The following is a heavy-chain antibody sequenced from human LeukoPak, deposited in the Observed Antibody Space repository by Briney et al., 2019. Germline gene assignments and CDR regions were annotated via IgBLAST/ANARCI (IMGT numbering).Heavy chain of an antibody. Sequence: PGGSLRLSCAASGFTFSSYWTSWVRQAPGKGLEWVANIKQDGSENYYVDSVKGRFTISRDNAKNSLYLQMNSLRAEDTAVYYCAREGIAPRDGAFDIWGQGTMVTVSS. CDR3: AREGIAPRDGAFDI. D-gene: IGHD6-13*01. J-gene: IGHJ3*02. V-gene: IGHV3-7*01. CDR2: IKQDGSEN. CDR1: GFTFSSYW.